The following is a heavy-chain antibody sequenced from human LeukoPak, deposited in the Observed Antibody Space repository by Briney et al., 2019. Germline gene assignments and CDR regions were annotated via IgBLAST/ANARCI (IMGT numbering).Heavy chain of an antibody. CDR1: GGSISSYY. V-gene: IGHV4-4*07. D-gene: IGHD3-3*01. Sequence: PSETLSLTCTVSGGSISSYYWSWIRQPAGKGLEWIGRIYTSGSTNYNPSLKSRVTMSVDTSKNQFSLKLSSVTAADTAVYYCARLRFLEFDWYFDLWAVAPWSLSPQ. CDR3: ARLRFLEFDWYFDL. J-gene: IGHJ2*01. CDR2: IYTSGST.